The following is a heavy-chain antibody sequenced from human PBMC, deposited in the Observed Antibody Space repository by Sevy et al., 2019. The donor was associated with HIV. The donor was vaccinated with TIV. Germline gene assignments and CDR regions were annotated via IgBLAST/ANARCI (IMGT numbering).Heavy chain of an antibody. V-gene: IGHV3-30*02. CDR1: GFTFSSYG. CDR3: AKEGLGDQDYFDY. Sequence: GGSLRLSCAASGFTFSSYGMHWVRQAPGKGLEWVAFIRYDGSNKYYADSVKGRFTISRDNSKNTLYLQMNSLRAEDTAVYYCAKEGLGDQDYFDYWGQGTLVTVSS. D-gene: IGHD3-10*01. CDR2: IRYDGSNK. J-gene: IGHJ4*02.